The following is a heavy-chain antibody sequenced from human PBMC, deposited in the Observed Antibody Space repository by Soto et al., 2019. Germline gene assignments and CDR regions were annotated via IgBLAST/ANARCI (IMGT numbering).Heavy chain of an antibody. J-gene: IGHJ4*02. Sequence: QVQLVQSGTEVQKPGASVKVSCRASGYTFSTYGISWVRQAPGHGPEWMGWISTSHGDTKYAEKVQGRVTMTTDTSTTTAYMELRSLISDDTAVYYCAREYCSRTSCYGVDYWGQGTLVTVSS. D-gene: IGHD2-2*01. CDR2: ISTSHGDT. V-gene: IGHV1-18*01. CDR3: AREYCSRTSCYGVDY. CDR1: GYTFSTYG.